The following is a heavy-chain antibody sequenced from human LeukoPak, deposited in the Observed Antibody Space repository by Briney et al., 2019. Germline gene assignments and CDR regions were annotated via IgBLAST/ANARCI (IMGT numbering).Heavy chain of an antibody. J-gene: IGHJ4*02. V-gene: IGHV3-15*01. CDR3: AADLPGLGSGEMDF. CDR2: IRSRSGTT. Sequence: GGSLRLSCAASGFTFSNAWMIWVRQAPGKGLECVGRIRSRSGTTDYASPVKGRFTISRDDSANTVYLHMNSLQTEDTAVYYCAADLPGLGSGEMDFWGQGTLVTVSS. CDR1: GFTFSNAW. D-gene: IGHD3-10*01.